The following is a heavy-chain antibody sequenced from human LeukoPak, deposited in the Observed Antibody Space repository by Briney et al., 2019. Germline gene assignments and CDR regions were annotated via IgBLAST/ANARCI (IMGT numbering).Heavy chain of an antibody. CDR2: IYYSGST. J-gene: IGHJ3*02. V-gene: IGHV4-59*05. CDR1: GGSISSYY. Sequence: SETLSLTCTVSGGSISSYYWSWIRQPPGKGLEWIGSIYYSGSTYYNPSLKSRVTISVDTSKNQFSLKLSSVTAADTAVYYCARGYYDFWSGYSTGAFDIWGQGTMVTVSS. CDR3: ARGYYDFWSGYSTGAFDI. D-gene: IGHD3-3*01.